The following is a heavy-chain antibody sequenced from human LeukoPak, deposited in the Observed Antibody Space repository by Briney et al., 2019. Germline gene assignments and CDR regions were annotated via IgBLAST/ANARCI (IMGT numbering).Heavy chain of an antibody. CDR2: ISAYNGNT. CDR1: GYTFTSYG. Sequence: ASVKVSCKASGYTFTSYGISWVRQAPGQGLEWMRWISAYNGNTNYAQKLQGRVTMTADISTSTAYMELRSLRSDDTAAYYCASTLGTSADALDIWGQGTMVTVSS. D-gene: IGHD7-27*01. J-gene: IGHJ3*02. CDR3: ASTLGTSADALDI. V-gene: IGHV1-18*01.